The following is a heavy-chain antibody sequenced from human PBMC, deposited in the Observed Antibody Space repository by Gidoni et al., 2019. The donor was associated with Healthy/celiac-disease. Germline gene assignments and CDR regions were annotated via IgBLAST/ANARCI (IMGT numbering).Heavy chain of an antibody. J-gene: IGHJ4*02. D-gene: IGHD3-16*01. CDR3: ARIGIGAVGYYFDY. CDR1: GFSLSTSGMC. CDR2: IDWDDDK. V-gene: IGHV2-70*01. Sequence: QVTLRESGPALVKPTQTLTLTCTFSGFSLSTSGMCVSWLRQPPGKALEWLALIDWDDDKYYSTSLKTRLTISKDTSKNQVVLTMTNMDPVDTATYYCARIGIGAVGYYFDYWGQGTLVTVSS.